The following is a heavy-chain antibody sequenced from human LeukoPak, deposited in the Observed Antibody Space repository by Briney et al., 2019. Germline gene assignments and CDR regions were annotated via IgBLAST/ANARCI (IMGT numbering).Heavy chain of an antibody. Sequence: PGGSLRLSCAASGFTFSSYSMNWVRQAPGKGLEWVANIKEDGSEKYNVDSVKGRFTISRDNAKNTLYLQMNCLRAEDTAVYYCAKEVEMAYNYDAFDIWGQGTMVTVSS. CDR1: GFTFSSYS. J-gene: IGHJ3*02. CDR3: AKEVEMAYNYDAFDI. D-gene: IGHD5-24*01. CDR2: IKEDGSEK. V-gene: IGHV3-7*03.